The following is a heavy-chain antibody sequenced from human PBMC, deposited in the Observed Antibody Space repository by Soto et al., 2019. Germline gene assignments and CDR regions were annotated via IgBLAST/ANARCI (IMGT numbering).Heavy chain of an antibody. V-gene: IGHV1-46*03. Sequence: ASVKVSCKASGYTFTSYYMHWVRQAPGQGLEWMGIINPSGGSTSYAQKFQGRVTMARDTSTSTVYMELSSLRSEDTAVYYCARGRKRRGYCSGGSCYPQPLHYYYYMDVWGKGTTVTVSS. CDR2: INPSGGST. J-gene: IGHJ6*03. CDR1: GYTFTSYY. D-gene: IGHD2-15*01. CDR3: ARGRKRRGYCSGGSCYPQPLHYYYYMDV.